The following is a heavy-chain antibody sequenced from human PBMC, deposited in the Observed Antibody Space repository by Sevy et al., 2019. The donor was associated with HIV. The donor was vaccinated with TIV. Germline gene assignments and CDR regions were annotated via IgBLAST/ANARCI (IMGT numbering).Heavy chain of an antibody. CDR3: ISRPYSSNWGGAFDY. D-gene: IGHD6-13*01. J-gene: IGHJ4*02. CDR2: IKPKNDGGTT. CDR1: GFRFSHAW. V-gene: IGHV3-15*01. Sequence: GGSLRLSCAASGFRFSHAWMSWVRQAPGRGLEWVGRIKPKNDGGTTDFAAPVKGRFSISRDDSRSILYLQLNSLNTEDTAVYYCISRPYSSNWGGAFDYWGQGTLVTVSS.